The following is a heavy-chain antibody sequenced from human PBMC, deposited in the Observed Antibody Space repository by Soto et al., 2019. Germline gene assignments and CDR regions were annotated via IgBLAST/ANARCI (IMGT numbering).Heavy chain of an antibody. CDR3: ARHAWLEN. J-gene: IGHJ4*02. CDR1: GCSVSGDT. D-gene: IGHD3-9*01. CDR2: IYSGGNT. V-gene: IGHV3-53*02. Sequence: EVQLVETGGGLIYPGGSLRLSCAASGCSVSGDTMNWVRQAPGKGLEWISAIYSGGNTNDAGSVKGRFTISRDTSKNTLYLQMNSLRVEDTAVYYCARHAWLENWGQGTLVTVSS.